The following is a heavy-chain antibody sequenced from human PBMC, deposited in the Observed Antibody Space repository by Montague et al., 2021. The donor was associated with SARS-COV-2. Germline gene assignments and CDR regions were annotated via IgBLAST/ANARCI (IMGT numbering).Heavy chain of an antibody. J-gene: IGHJ4*02. CDR2: VRTSGRT. D-gene: IGHD5-12*01. V-gene: IGHV4-61*02. Sequence: SQTLSLTCTVSGASIGRGDDFWSWVRQPAGKELEWIGRVRTSGRTNYNPSLESRVTISRDPAKNQFNLTLDSVTDADTAVYFCAIDSDYEGLDNWGQGTLVTVSS. CDR1: GASIGRGDDF. CDR3: AIDSDYEGLDN.